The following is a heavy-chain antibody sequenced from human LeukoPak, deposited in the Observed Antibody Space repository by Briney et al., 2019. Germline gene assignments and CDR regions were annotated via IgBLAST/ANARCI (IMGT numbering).Heavy chain of an antibody. CDR1: GGSFSGYY. CDR2: INHSGST. J-gene: IGHJ6*02. CDR3: ARGYDTVTPAYYYYYYGMDV. Sequence: PSETLSLTCAVYGGSFSGYYWSWIRQPPGKGLEWIGEINHSGSTNYNPSLKSRVTISVDTSKNQFSLKLSSVTAADTAVYYCARGYDTVTPAYYYYYYGMDVWGQGTTVTVSS. D-gene: IGHD4-17*01. V-gene: IGHV4-34*01.